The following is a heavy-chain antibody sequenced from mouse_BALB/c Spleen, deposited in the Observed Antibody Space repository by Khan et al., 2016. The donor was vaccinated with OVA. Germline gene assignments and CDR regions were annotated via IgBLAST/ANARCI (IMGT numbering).Heavy chain of an antibody. CDR2: IYPGNSDT. J-gene: IGHJ3*01. V-gene: IGHV1-5*01. D-gene: IGHD2-12*01. Sequence: VQLQQSGTVLARPGASVKMSCKASGYSFTSYWMHWVKQRPGQGLEWIGSIYPGNSDTNYNQKFKGKARLTAVTSASTAYMEFSSLTNEDSAVYYCTRWSYWFAYWGQGTLVTVTA. CDR1: GYSFTSYW. CDR3: TRWSYWFAY.